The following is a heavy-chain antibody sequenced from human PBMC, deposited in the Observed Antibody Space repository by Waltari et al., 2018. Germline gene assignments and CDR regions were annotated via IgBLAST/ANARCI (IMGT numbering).Heavy chain of an antibody. CDR1: GVSVTSRSYY. CDR3: AREDSESSTFDS. CDR2: IFHSGRS. V-gene: IGHV4-61*01. J-gene: IGHJ4*02. D-gene: IGHD6-6*01. Sequence: QVHLQESGPGLVKPSETLSLTCSVSGVSVTSRSYYWTWVRQPPGKGLEWIGYIFHSGRSNYNPSLKSRVTISLDSSKNQFSRRLTSVTAEDTAIYYCAREDSESSTFDSWGQGTLVTASS.